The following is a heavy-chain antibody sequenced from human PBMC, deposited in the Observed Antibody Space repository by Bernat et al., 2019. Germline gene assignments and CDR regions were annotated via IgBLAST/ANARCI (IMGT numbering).Heavy chain of an antibody. V-gene: IGHV3-30*18. CDR2: ISYDGSNK. Sequence: QVQLVESGGGVVQPGRPLRLSCAASGFTFSNYGMHWVRQAPGKGLEWVAVISYDGSNKHYADSVKGRFTISRDNSKNTLYLQMNSLRGQDTAVYYCAKEEALVTAGRGWFDPWGLGTLVTVSS. CDR1: GFTFSNYG. CDR3: AKEEALVTAGRGWFDP. D-gene: IGHD2-2*01. J-gene: IGHJ5*02.